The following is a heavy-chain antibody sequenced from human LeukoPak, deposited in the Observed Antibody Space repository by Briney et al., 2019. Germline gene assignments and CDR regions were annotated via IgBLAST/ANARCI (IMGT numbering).Heavy chain of an antibody. V-gene: IGHV3-74*01. D-gene: IGHD2-2*01. CDR3: ARGNQQLPRSTPDY. J-gene: IGHJ4*02. Sequence: GGSLRLSCAASGNFSMHWVRQVPGQGLVWVSHIKTDGSTTAYADSVKGRFTISRDNAKNTLYLQMNSLRAEDTGVYYCARGNQQLPRSTPDYWGQGTLVTVSS. CDR2: IKTDGSTT. CDR1: GNFS.